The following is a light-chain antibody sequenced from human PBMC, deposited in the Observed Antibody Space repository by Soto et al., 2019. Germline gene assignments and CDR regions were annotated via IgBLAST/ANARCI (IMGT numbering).Light chain of an antibody. J-gene: IGKJ5*01. Sequence: EIVLTQSPATLSLSPGEIATRACRASQGVGSYLAWYQQKPGQAPRLLIYDASNRATGIPARFSGSGSGTDFTLTISRLEPEDFAVYYCQQHGSSPITFGQGTRLEIK. V-gene: IGKV3D-11*01. CDR2: DAS. CDR3: QQHGSSPIT. CDR1: QGVGSY.